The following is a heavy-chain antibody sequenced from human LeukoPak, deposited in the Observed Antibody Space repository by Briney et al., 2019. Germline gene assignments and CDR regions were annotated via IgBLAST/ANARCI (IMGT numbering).Heavy chain of an antibody. J-gene: IGHJ6*02. CDR1: GYTFTTYD. V-gene: IGHV1-8*01. Sequence: ASVKVSCKASGYTFTTYDINWVRQATGQGLEWMGWVNPNSANTGYAQKFQGRVTMTSDTSITTAYMELRSLRSEDTAVYYCVRAAAGLYYYYGMDVWGQGTTVTVSS. CDR2: VNPNSANT. CDR3: VRAAAGLYYYYGMDV. D-gene: IGHD6-13*01.